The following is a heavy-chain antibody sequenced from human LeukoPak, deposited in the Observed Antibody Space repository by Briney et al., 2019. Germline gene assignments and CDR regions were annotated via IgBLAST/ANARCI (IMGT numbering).Heavy chain of an antibody. V-gene: IGHV1-8*01. CDR2: MNPNSGNT. CDR1: GYTFTTYD. Sequence: ASVKVSCKASGYTFTTYDINWVRQATGQGLEWMGWMNPNSGNTGYAQKFQGRVTITTDESTSTAYMELSSLRSEDTAVYYCARDVNSSGLYYWYFDLWGRGTLVTVSS. J-gene: IGHJ2*01. CDR3: ARDVNSSGLYYWYFDL. D-gene: IGHD3-22*01.